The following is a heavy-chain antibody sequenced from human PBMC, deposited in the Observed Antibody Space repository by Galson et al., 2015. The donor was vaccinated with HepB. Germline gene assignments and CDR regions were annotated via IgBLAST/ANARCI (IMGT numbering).Heavy chain of an antibody. CDR1: GYTFTSYA. Sequence: SVKVSCKASGYTFTSYAMHWVRQAPGQRLEWMGWINAGNGNTKYSQKFQGRVTITRDTSASTAYMELSSLRSEDTAVYYCARDCSSTSCYYYYGMDVWGQGTTVTVSS. CDR3: ARDCSSTSCYYYYGMDV. J-gene: IGHJ6*02. D-gene: IGHD2-2*01. CDR2: INAGNGNT. V-gene: IGHV1-3*01.